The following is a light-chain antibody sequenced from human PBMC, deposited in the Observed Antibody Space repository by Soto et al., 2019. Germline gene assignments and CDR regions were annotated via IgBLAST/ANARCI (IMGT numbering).Light chain of an antibody. V-gene: IGKV1-5*03. Sequence: DIQMTQSPSTLSASVGDRDTITCRASQSISTWLAWYQQKPGKAPKLLIYKASSLEGGVPSRFSGSGSGTEFNITVSSLQPDDFAAYYCQQYNTYPLTFGGGTTVEIK. J-gene: IGKJ4*01. CDR2: KAS. CDR3: QQYNTYPLT. CDR1: QSISTW.